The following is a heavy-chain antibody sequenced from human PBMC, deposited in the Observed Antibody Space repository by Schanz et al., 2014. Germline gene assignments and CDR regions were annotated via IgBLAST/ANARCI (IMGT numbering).Heavy chain of an antibody. J-gene: IGHJ4*02. Sequence: EVQLLESGGGLIQPGGSLRLSCAASGFTFGSSAMAWVRQAPGKGLEWVSGITGASDHIDYAESVKGRFTISRDNSKNALYLQMDSLRDEDTAVYFCAKKVPAYNPFDAWGQGTLVTVSS. V-gene: IGHV3-23*01. CDR2: ITGASDHI. D-gene: IGHD1-1*01. CDR3: AKKVPAYNPFDA. CDR1: GFTFGSSA.